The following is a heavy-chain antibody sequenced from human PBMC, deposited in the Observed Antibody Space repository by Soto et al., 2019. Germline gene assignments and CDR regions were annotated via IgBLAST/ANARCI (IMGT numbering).Heavy chain of an antibody. Sequence: PGGSLRLSCAASGFTFSSYGMHWVRQAPGKGLEWVAVIWYDGSNKYYADSVKGRFTISRDNSKNTLYLQMNSLRAEDTAVYYCAREGSGWNYYYYYYMDVWGKGTTVTVSS. V-gene: IGHV3-33*01. D-gene: IGHD6-19*01. CDR2: IWYDGSNK. J-gene: IGHJ6*03. CDR1: GFTFSSYG. CDR3: AREGSGWNYYYYYYMDV.